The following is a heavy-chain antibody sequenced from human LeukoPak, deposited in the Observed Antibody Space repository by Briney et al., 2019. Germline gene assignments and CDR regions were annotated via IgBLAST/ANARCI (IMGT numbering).Heavy chain of an antibody. D-gene: IGHD3-22*01. CDR3: ARNQEIDYYDSSGFYWGVEY. J-gene: IGHJ4*02. Sequence: GGSLRLSCAASGFTFSAYSMNWVRQAPGKGLEWVAYISGGGGTIYYADSVKGRFTISRDNAKNSLYLQMDSLRAEDTAVYYCARNQEIDYYDSSGFYWGVEYWGQGILVTVSS. V-gene: IGHV3-48*01. CDR1: GFTFSAYS. CDR2: ISGGGGTI.